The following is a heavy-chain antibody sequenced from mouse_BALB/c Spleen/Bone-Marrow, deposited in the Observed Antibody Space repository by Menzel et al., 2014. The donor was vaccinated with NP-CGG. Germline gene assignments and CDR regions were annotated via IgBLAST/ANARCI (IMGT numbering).Heavy chain of an antibody. CDR1: GFTFTDYY. J-gene: IGHJ2*01. CDR3: AREKGRFFLDY. Sequence: EVQLVESGGGLVQPGGSLRLSCATSGFTFTDYYMNWVRQPPGKALEWLGFIRNKANGYTTEYSASVKSRFTISRDNSQNILYPQKNPPRVDHSSPYFRAREKGRFFLDYWGQGTTLTVSS. CDR2: IRNKANGYTT. V-gene: IGHV7-3*02.